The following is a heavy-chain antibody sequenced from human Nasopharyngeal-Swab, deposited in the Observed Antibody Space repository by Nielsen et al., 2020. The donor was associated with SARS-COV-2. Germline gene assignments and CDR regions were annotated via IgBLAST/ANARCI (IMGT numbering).Heavy chain of an antibody. CDR1: GFIFSASA. Sequence: GESLPISCAASGFIFSASAIHWVRQASGTGLEWVGRIGDKDHNYATTYGASVQGRFTISRDDSKNTAFLQMDSLKTEDTALYYCTTDFYFDYWGQGTLVTVSS. J-gene: IGHJ4*02. V-gene: IGHV3-73*01. CDR2: IGDKDHNYAT. CDR3: TTDFYFDY.